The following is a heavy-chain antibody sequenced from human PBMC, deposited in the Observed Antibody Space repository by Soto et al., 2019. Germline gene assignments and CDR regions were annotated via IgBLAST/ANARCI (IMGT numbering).Heavy chain of an antibody. V-gene: IGHV3-64*04. Sequence: GFLRLSCSASGFTFSSYAMHWVRQAPGKGLEYVSAISSNGGSTYYADSVKGRFTISRDNSKNTLYLLMSSLRSEDTAVYYCARAQLERRDYYYYFMDVWGKGTTVTVS. D-gene: IGHD1-1*01. CDR1: GFTFSSYA. CDR2: ISSNGGST. J-gene: IGHJ6*03. CDR3: ARAQLERRDYYYYFMDV.